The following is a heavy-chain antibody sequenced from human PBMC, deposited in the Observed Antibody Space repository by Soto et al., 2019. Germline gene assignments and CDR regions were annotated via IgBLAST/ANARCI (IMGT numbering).Heavy chain of an antibody. CDR2: ISGSGGST. CDR3: AKAGEQPPDYYYYMDV. D-gene: IGHD6-13*01. Sequence: GGSLRLSCGASGFTFSSYAMSWVRQAPGKGLEWVSAISGSGGSTYYADSVKGRFTISRDNSKNTLYLQMNSLRAEDTAVYYCAKAGEQPPDYYYYMDVWGKGTTVTVSS. J-gene: IGHJ6*03. CDR1: GFTFSSYA. V-gene: IGHV3-23*01.